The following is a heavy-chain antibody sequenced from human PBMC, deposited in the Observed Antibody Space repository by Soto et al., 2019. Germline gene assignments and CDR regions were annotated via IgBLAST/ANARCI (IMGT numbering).Heavy chain of an antibody. CDR1: GYTFSNYG. CDR3: ARGGSSWSAEYYQH. J-gene: IGHJ1*01. D-gene: IGHD6-13*01. Sequence: QVHLVQSGAEVKKPGASVKVSCKASGYTFSNYGISWVRQAPGQGPEWMGWISGYNGNTNYPQSLEGRVHMTTDTSTSTAYMELRSLRSDDTAIYFCARGGSSWSAEYYQHWGQGTLVIVSS. CDR2: ISGYNGNT. V-gene: IGHV1-18*01.